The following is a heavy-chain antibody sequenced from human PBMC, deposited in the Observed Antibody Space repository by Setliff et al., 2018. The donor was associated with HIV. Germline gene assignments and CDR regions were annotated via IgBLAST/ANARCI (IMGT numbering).Heavy chain of an antibody. D-gene: IGHD3-9*01. CDR1: GGSISSSSYY. CDR2: IYYSGST. J-gene: IGHJ6*03. Sequence: SETLSLTCTVSGGSISSSSYYWGWIRQPPGKGLEWIGSIYYSGSTYYNPSLKSRVTISVDTSKSQFSLRLSSVTAADTAVYYCARQRDFDWLLQNYYYMDVWGKGATVTVSS. V-gene: IGHV4-39*01. CDR3: ARQRDFDWLLQNYYYMDV.